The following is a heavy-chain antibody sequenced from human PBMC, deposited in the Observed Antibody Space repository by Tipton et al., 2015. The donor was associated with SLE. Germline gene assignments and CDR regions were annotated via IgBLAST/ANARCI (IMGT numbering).Heavy chain of an antibody. J-gene: IGHJ6*03. CDR2: IYVIGST. Sequence: LRLSCTVSGGSISSGRYHWNWVRQPAGKGLEWIGRIYVIGSTNYNPSLKSRVTISVDTSKNQFSLKLSSVTAADTAVYYCARQTGTSYYYYYMDVWGKGTTVTVSS. V-gene: IGHV4-61*02. CDR1: GGSISSGRYH. D-gene: IGHD3/OR15-3a*01. CDR3: ARQTGTSYYYYYMDV.